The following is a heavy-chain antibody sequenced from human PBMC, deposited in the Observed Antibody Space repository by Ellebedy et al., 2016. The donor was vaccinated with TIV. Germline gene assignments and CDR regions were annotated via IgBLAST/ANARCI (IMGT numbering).Heavy chain of an antibody. CDR1: GFTFSSYA. V-gene: IGHV3-23*01. CDR2: ISSSGGST. D-gene: IGHD5-18*01. CDR3: AKNPGGDFGQLFRDPNWFDP. Sequence: PGGSLRLSCAASGFTFSSYAMSLVRQAPGKGLEWVSGISSSGGSTDYADSVQGRLTISRDNSKNTLYVQMNSLRAEDTAIYYCAKNPGGDFGQLFRDPNWFDPWGQGTLVTVSS. J-gene: IGHJ5*02.